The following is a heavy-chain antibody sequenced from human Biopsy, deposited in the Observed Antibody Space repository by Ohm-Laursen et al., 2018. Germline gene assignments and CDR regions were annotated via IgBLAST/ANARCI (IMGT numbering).Heavy chain of an antibody. CDR1: GYAFTGQY. V-gene: IGHV1-2*02. Sequence: SVKVSCKASGYAFTGQYLHWVRQVPGQGLEWMGWINPHSGTTKFAQDFQGRVTMTRDTSITTAYMELRRLRSDDTAVYYCAKGQDLRGGAEYFQHWGQGALVTVSS. CDR3: AKGQDLRGGAEYFQH. CDR2: INPHSGTT. D-gene: IGHD2-15*01. J-gene: IGHJ1*01.